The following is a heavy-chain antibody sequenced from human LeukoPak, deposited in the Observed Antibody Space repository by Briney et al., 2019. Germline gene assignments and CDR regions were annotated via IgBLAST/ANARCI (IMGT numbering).Heavy chain of an antibody. CDR1: GGSISSGN. D-gene: IGHD2-21*02. J-gene: IGHJ4*02. CDR2: ISGSGDNT. CDR3: AKDFVVVPGNVNYFDY. Sequence: GTLSLTSAVSGGSISSGNWWSWVRQSPGKGLEWVSAISGSGDNTYYADSVKGRFTVSRDNSKNTLYVQMKSLRAEDTAVYCCAKDFVVVPGNVNYFDYWGQGTLVTVSS. V-gene: IGHV3-23*01.